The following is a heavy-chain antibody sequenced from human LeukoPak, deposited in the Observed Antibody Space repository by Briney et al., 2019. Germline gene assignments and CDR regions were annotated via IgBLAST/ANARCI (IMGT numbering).Heavy chain of an antibody. CDR1: GFTFSDYY. Sequence: GGSLRLSCAASGFTFSDYYMSWIRQAPGKGLEWVSYISSSGSTIYYADSVKGRFTISRDNAKNSLYLQMSSLRAEDTAVYYCARGDYYDSSGYYYGPDYWGQGTLVTVPS. D-gene: IGHD3-22*01. J-gene: IGHJ4*02. CDR2: ISSSGSTI. V-gene: IGHV3-11*01. CDR3: ARGDYYDSSGYYYGPDY.